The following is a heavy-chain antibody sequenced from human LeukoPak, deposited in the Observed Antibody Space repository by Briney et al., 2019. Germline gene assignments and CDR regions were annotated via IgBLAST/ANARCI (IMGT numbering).Heavy chain of an antibody. CDR1: GFTFSSYG. D-gene: IGHD3-10*01. V-gene: IGHV3-30*18. J-gene: IGHJ6*02. Sequence: GGSLRLSCAASGFTFSSYGMHWVRQAPGKGLEWVAVISYDGSNKYYADSVKGRFTISRDNSKNTLYLQMNSLRAEDTAVYYCAKDIITMARGLTERYYYYYGMDVWGQGTTVTVSS. CDR3: AKDIITMARGLTERYYYYYGMDV. CDR2: ISYDGSNK.